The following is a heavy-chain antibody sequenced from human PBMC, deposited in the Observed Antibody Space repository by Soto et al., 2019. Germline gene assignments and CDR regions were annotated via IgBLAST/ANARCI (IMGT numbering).Heavy chain of an antibody. CDR2: IYYSGST. Sequence: SETLSLTCTVSGGSITSYYWSWIRQPPGKGLEWIGYIYYSGSTNYNPSLKSRVAISVDTSKNQFSLKLSSVTAADTAVYYCAIGGAAAARGWFDPWGQGTLVTVSS. CDR3: AIGGAAAARGWFDP. V-gene: IGHV4-59*01. J-gene: IGHJ5*02. CDR1: GGSITSYY. D-gene: IGHD6-13*01.